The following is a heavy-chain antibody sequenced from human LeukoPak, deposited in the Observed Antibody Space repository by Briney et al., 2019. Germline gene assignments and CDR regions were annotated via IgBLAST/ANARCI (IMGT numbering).Heavy chain of an antibody. CDR2: IYYSGST. CDR3: ARKGYRFDY. CDR1: GGSISSYY. D-gene: IGHD5-18*01. V-gene: IGHV4-59*01. Sequence: ASETLSLTCTVSGGSISSYYWSWIRQPPGKGLQWIGYIYYSGSTNYNPSLNSRVTISIDTSKNQFSLKLSSVTAADTAVYYCARKGYRFDYWGQGTLVTVSS. J-gene: IGHJ4*02.